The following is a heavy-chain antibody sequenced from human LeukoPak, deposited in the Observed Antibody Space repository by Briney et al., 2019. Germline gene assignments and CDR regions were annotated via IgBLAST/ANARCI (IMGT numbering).Heavy chain of an antibody. CDR2: IFHIGHT. D-gene: IGHD3-10*01. CDR1: GGSISSGDYP. V-gene: IGHV4-30-2*01. CDR3: ARGFYGAGSHFDY. Sequence: SETLSLTCTVSGGSISSGDYPWSWIWQPPGKGLEWIGYIFHIGHTSYNPSLKSRVTISVDMSKNQLSLRLTSVTAADTAVYYCARGFYGAGSHFDYWGQGTLVTVSS. J-gene: IGHJ4*02.